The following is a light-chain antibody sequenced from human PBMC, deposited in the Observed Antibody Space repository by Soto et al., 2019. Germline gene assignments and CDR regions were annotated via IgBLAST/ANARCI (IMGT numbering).Light chain of an antibody. Sequence: VQMTQSPSSLSASVGDRGTVTCRASQSIGSSLDWYQQRPGKAPKLLIYAASNLESGVPSRFSGSGSETDFTLTISSLQPEDFATYYCQETYRSPVTFGQGTKVDIK. J-gene: IGKJ2*01. V-gene: IGKV1-39*01. CDR1: QSIGSS. CDR3: QETYRSPVT. CDR2: AAS.